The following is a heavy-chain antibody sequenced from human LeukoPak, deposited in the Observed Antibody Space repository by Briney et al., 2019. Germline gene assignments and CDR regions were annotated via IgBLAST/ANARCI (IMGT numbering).Heavy chain of an antibody. J-gene: IGHJ6*02. D-gene: IGHD3-10*01. CDR3: ARADYYGSPGHFGMDV. CDR1: RYTLSNYE. CDR2: NGGSGVTK. V-gene: IGHV3-48*03. Sequence: RGSMTLSCAASRYTLSNYEMNWVRQAPGKGPEWISYNGGSGVTKRYADSVKGRFSISRDNAKNSLDLQMNSLRVEDTGVYYCARADYYGSPGHFGMDVWGRGTTVTVSS.